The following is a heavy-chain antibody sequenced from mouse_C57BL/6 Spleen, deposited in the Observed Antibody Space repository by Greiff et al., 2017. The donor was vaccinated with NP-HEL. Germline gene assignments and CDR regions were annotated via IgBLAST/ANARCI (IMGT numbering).Heavy chain of an antibody. J-gene: IGHJ2*01. Sequence: VQLKESGPGLVKPSQSLSLTCSVTGYSITSGYYWNWIRQFPGNKLEWMGYISYDGSTNYNPSLKNRISITRDTSKNQFFLKLNSVTTEDTATYYCAREGGSTIPYWGQGTTLTVSS. V-gene: IGHV3-6*01. CDR3: AREGGSTIPY. CDR1: GYSITSGYY. D-gene: IGHD2-1*01. CDR2: ISYDGST.